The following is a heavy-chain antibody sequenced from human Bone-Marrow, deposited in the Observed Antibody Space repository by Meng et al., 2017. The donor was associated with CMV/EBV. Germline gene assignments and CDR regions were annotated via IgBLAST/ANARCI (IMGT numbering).Heavy chain of an antibody. J-gene: IGHJ6*02. V-gene: IGHV3-7*01. CDR2: IKQDGSEK. CDR1: GFTFSSYW. Sequence: GESLKISCAASGFTFSSYWMSWVRQAPGKGLEWVANIKQDGSEKYYVDSVKGRFTISRDNAKNSLYLQMNSLRAEDTAVYYCASHYYYYYGMDVWGQGTTVTVSS. CDR3: ASHYYYYYGMDV.